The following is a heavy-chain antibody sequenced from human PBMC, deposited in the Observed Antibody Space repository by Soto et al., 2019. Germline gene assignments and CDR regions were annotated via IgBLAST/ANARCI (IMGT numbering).Heavy chain of an antibody. CDR1: GGTFGSHG. D-gene: IGHD5-18*01. CDR3: ARGAMANFDY. V-gene: IGHV1-69*13. J-gene: IGHJ4*02. CDR2: FIAMLGTP. Sequence: ASVKVSCKASGGTFGSHGIACVRQAPGQGLEWMGGFIAMLGTPTYAKKVQGRATITADESLTSSYLELRSLRSEDTAVYFCARGAMANFDYWGQGTVVTVSS.